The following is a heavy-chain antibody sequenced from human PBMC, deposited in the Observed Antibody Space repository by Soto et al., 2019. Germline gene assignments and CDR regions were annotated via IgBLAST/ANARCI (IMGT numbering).Heavy chain of an antibody. D-gene: IGHD6-13*01. CDR1: GYSFTSYW. J-gene: IGHJ6*03. Sequence: GESLKISCKGSGYSFTSYWIGWVRQMPGKGLEWMGIIYPGDSDTRYSPSFQGQVTISADKSISTAYLQWSSLKASDAAMYYCARRVAARGYYMDVWGKGTTVTVSS. CDR3: ARRVAARGYYMDV. CDR2: IYPGDSDT. V-gene: IGHV5-51*01.